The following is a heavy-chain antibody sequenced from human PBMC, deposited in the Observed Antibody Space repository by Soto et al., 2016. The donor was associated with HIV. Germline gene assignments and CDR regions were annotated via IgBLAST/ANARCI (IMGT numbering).Heavy chain of an antibody. D-gene: IGHD3-10*01. J-gene: IGHJ4*02. V-gene: IGHV1-69-2*01. CDR1: GYTFTDYC. CDR3: ATDSFSISGDTSAFDF. CDR2: FDPEDGET. Sequence: EVQLVQSGAEVKRPGATVKISCKVSGYTFTDYCIHWVQQAPGKGLEWMGLFDPEDGETMSAENFQGRVTITADTSTDTAYMELSSLRYEDTAVYYCATDSFSISGDTSAFDFWGQGTLVTVSS.